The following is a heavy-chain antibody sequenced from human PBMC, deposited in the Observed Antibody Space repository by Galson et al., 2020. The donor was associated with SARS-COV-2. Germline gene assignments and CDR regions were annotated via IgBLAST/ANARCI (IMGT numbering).Heavy chain of an antibody. CDR1: GFTFSNYS. V-gene: IGHV3-21*01. J-gene: IGHJ6*02. Sequence: NSGGSLRLSCAASGFTFSNYSMNWVRLAPGKGLEWVSSISTSSSYTYYVDSVKGRFSISRDNPRNSLYLQMNSLRAEDTAVYYCARDEGLRVYNCGRLYYGMDVWGQGTTVTLSS. D-gene: IGHD1-1*01. CDR3: ARDEGLRVYNCGRLYYGMDV. CDR2: ISTSSSYT.